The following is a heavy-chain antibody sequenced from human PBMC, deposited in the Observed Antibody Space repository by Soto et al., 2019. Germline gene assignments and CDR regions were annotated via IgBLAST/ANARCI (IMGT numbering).Heavy chain of an antibody. CDR2: LYDVDGS. V-gene: IGHV3-53*01. CDR1: GLTISGKKY. CDR3: ATWHEREHAYDV. J-gene: IGHJ3*01. D-gene: IGHD1-1*01. Sequence: EVQLVESGGGLIQPGGSLRLSCAAFGLTISGKKYVAWVRQAPGKGLEWVSGLYDVDGSFYADSVRGRFTTSSDSSKTTVYLQMNDLRPDDTAVYYCATWHEREHAYDVWGQGTTVTVSS.